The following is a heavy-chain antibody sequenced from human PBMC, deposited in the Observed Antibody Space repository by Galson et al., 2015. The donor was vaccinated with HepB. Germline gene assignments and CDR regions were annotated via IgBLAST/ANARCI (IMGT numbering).Heavy chain of an antibody. CDR2: ISSNGGST. D-gene: IGHD3/OR15-3a*01. CDR1: GFTFSSYA. V-gene: IGHV3-64*01. J-gene: IGHJ4*02. Sequence: SLRLSCAASGFTFSSYAMHWVRKAPGKGLEYVSAISSNGGSTYYANSVKGRFTISRDNSKNTLYLQMGSLRAEDMAVYYCARFGPGGFDYWGQGTLVTVSS. CDR3: ARFGPGGFDY.